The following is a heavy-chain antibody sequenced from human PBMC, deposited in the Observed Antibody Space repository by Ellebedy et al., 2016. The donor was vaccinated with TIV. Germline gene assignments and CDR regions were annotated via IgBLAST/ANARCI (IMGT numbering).Heavy chain of an antibody. V-gene: IGHV1-18*01. D-gene: IGHD1-26*01. CDR1: GYTFTSYG. CDR3: ARERSGSGSYYNYFGMDV. CDR2: ISAYNGNT. Sequence: AASVKVSCKASGYTFTSYGISWVRQAPGQGLEWMGWISAYNGNTNFAQKVQGRVTMTTDTSTSTAYMELRRLRSDDTAVYYCARERSGSGSYYNYFGMDVWGQGTTVTVSS. J-gene: IGHJ6*02.